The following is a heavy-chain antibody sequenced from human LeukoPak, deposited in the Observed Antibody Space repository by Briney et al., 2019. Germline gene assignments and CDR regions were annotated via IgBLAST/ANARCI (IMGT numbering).Heavy chain of an antibody. CDR3: AREIVGGTDWFDP. J-gene: IGHJ5*02. D-gene: IGHD1-26*01. Sequence: SETLSLTCTVSGGSISSYYWSWIRQPPGKGPEWIGYNYYSGSTNYNHSLKSRVTISVPTSKNQFSLKLCSVTAADTAVYYCAREIVGGTDWFDPWGQGTLVTVSS. CDR2: NYYSGST. V-gene: IGHV4-59*01. CDR1: GGSISSYY.